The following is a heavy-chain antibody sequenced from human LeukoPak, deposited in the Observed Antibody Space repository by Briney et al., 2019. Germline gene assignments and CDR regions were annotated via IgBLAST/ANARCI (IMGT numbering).Heavy chain of an antibody. CDR3: AANGGPFDF. CDR1: GLTFSSYW. CDR2: INQHGTDK. V-gene: IGHV3-7*05. J-gene: IGHJ4*02. Sequence: PGGSLRLSCAASGLTFSSYWMSWVRQAPGKGLEWVANINQHGTDKYYVDSARGRFTISRDNAKNSLYLQMNSLRAEDTAVYYCAANGGPFDFWGQGTLVTVSS. D-gene: IGHD4-23*01.